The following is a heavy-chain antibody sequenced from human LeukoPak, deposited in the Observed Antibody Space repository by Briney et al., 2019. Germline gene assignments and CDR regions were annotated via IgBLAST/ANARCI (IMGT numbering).Heavy chain of an antibody. CDR1: GGSISSSNW. V-gene: IGHV4-4*02. CDR3: ARHHPDSSSWYIPYYFDY. Sequence: SGTLSLTCAVSGGSISSSNWWSWVRQPPGKGLEWIGSIYYSGSTYYNPSLKSRVTISVDTSKNQFSLKLSSVTAADTAVYYCARHHPDSSSWYIPYYFDYWGQGTLVTVSS. D-gene: IGHD6-13*01. CDR2: IYYSGST. J-gene: IGHJ4*02.